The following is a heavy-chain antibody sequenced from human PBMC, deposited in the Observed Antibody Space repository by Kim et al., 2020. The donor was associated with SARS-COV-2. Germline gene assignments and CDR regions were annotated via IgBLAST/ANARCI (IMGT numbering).Heavy chain of an antibody. J-gene: IGHJ4*02. CDR1: GYTLTELS. CDR2: FDPEDGET. CDR3: ATVYSYGLIAVAGTSVLGD. V-gene: IGHV1-24*01. D-gene: IGHD6-19*01. Sequence: ASVKVSCKVSGYTLTELSMHWVRQAPGKGLEWMGGFDPEDGETIYAQKFQGRVTMTEDTSTDTAYMELSSLRSEDTAVYYCATVYSYGLIAVAGTSVLGDWGQGTLVTVSS.